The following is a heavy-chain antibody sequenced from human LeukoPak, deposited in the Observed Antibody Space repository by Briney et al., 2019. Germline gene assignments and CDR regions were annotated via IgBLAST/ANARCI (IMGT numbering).Heavy chain of an antibody. Sequence: GGSLRLSCAASGFTFSSYAMSWVRQAPGKGLEWVSAMSGSGGSTHYADSVKGRFSISRDNSKSTLYLQMNSLKAEDTAEYYCAKGLSGWSYSDFWGQGTLVTVSS. D-gene: IGHD6-19*01. CDR3: AKGLSGWSYSDF. CDR2: MSGSGGST. CDR1: GFTFSSYA. J-gene: IGHJ4*01. V-gene: IGHV3-23*01.